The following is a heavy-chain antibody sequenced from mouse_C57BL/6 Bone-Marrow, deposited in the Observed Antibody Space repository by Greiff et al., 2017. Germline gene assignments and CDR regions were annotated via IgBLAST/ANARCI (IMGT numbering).Heavy chain of an antibody. CDR2: IDPETGGT. CDR1: GYTFTDYE. V-gene: IGHV1-15*01. Sequence: VKLMESGAELVRPGASVTLSCKASGYTFTDYEMHWVKQTPVHGLEWIGAIDPETGGTSYNQKFKGKAILTADKSSSPAYMERRSMTSEDAAVYDCTRYAYSNAWFAYWGQGTLVTVSA. D-gene: IGHD2-5*01. J-gene: IGHJ3*01. CDR3: TRYAYSNAWFAY.